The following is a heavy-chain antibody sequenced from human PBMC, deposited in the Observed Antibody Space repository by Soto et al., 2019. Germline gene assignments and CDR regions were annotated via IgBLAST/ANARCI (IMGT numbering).Heavy chain of an antibody. CDR2: IYYSGKT. J-gene: IGHJ6*03. Sequence: SETLSLTCTVSGGSISSSPYYWGWIRQPPGKGLEWIGSIYYSGKTYYNPSLKSRVTISVDTSKNQFSLKLTSVTAADTAVFFCARAGQELDYDNYMDVWGKGTTVTVSS. D-gene: IGHD1-26*01. CDR3: ARAGQELDYDNYMDV. V-gene: IGHV4-39*01. CDR1: GGSISSSPYY.